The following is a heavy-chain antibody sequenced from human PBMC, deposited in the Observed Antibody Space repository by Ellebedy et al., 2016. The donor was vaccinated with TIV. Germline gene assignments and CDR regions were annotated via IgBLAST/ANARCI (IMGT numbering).Heavy chain of an antibody. Sequence: GESLKISCQGSGYSFTRYWIGWVRQMPGKGLEWMGIIYPGDSDTRYSPSFQGQVTISADKSISTAYLQWSSLKASDTAMYYCASAEYYYGSGSYSDAFDIWGQGTMVTVSS. D-gene: IGHD3-10*01. V-gene: IGHV5-51*01. CDR1: GYSFTRYW. CDR2: IYPGDSDT. CDR3: ASAEYYYGSGSYSDAFDI. J-gene: IGHJ3*02.